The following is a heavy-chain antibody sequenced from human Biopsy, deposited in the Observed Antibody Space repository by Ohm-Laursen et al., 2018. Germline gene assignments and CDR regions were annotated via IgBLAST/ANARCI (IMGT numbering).Heavy chain of an antibody. CDR2: VYYTGST. V-gene: IGHV4-59*01. J-gene: IGHJ2*01. Sequence: SETLSLTCPVSGDSISSYYWIWIRQPPGKGLQGIGYVYYTGSTDYNPSLQSRVTISVGTSKNHFSLRLRSVTPADTAIYYCARDRGYYSDRTVPGYFDLWGRGTLVTVSS. CDR1: GDSISSYY. D-gene: IGHD3-22*01. CDR3: ARDRGYYSDRTVPGYFDL.